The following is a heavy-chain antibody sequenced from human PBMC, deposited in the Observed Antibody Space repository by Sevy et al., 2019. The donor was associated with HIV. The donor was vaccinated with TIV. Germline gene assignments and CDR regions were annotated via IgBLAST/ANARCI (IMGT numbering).Heavy chain of an antibody. CDR2: IWHDGGNK. CDR1: GFTFSIHG. V-gene: IGHV3-30*02. Sequence: GGSLRLSCAASGFTFSIHGMHWVRQAPGKGLEWVSFIWHDGGNKYMADSVKGRFTISRDNSKNTMFLQMNSLTVEDKDVYYCARETDNRARWLDSWGQGTLVTVSS. J-gene: IGHJ5*01. CDR3: ARETDNRARWLDS. D-gene: IGHD1-26*01.